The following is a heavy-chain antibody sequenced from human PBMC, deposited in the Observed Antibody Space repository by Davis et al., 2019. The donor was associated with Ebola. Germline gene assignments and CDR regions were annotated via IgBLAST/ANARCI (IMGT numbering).Heavy chain of an antibody. V-gene: IGHV3-49*04. CDR1: GFTFGDYA. D-gene: IGHD6-13*01. J-gene: IGHJ6*02. CDR2: IRSKAYGGKT. Sequence: PGGSLRLSCTASGFTFGDYAMNWVRQAPGKGLEWVGFIRSKAYGGKTQYAASVKGRVTISRDDSRNIAYLQGNSLKTADTGVYYCTRDLKQPPPSYYYGMDVWGQGTTVTVSS. CDR3: TRDLKQPPPSYYYGMDV.